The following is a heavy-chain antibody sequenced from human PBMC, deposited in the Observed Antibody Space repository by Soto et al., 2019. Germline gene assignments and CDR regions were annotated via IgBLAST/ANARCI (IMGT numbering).Heavy chain of an antibody. J-gene: IGHJ4*02. D-gene: IGHD3-10*01. V-gene: IGHV3-30-3*01. Sequence: QVQLLESGGGVVQPGRSLRLSCAASGFTFSSYAMHWVRQVPGKGLEWVAVISYDGSNKYYADSVKGRFTISRDNSKNTLYLQMNSLRAEDTAVYYCAREIERLLGYWGQGTLVTVSS. CDR3: AREIERLLGY. CDR2: ISYDGSNK. CDR1: GFTFSSYA.